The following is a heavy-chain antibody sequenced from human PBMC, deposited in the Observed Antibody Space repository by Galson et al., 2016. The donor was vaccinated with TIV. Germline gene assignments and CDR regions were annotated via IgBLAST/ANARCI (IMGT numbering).Heavy chain of an antibody. D-gene: IGHD3-9*01. CDR2: FDPENDRA. V-gene: IGHV1-24*01. CDR1: GYTLSDLS. Sequence: SVKVSCKVSGYTLSDLSMHWVRQAPGKGLEWMGGFDPENDRAIYAQRFKGRVTMTDDTSTDTSSLELRRLRSDDTAVYFCATARLGIFNYFDSWGQGTLATVSS. J-gene: IGHJ4*02. CDR3: ATARLGIFNYFDS.